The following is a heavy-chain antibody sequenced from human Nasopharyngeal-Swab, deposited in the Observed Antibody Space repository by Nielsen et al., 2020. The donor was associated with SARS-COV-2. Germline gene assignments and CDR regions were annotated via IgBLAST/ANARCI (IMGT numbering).Heavy chain of an antibody. CDR3: ARDDIAAADYYFDY. CDR2: FYSGGGT. Sequence: GESLKISCAASGFTVSRNYMSWVRQAPGKGLEWVSVFYSGGGTHYADSVKGRFTISRDNSKNTLYLQMNSLRVEDTAVYYCARDDIAAADYYFDYWGQGTLVTVSS. J-gene: IGHJ4*02. V-gene: IGHV3-53*01. CDR1: GFTVSRNY. D-gene: IGHD6-13*01.